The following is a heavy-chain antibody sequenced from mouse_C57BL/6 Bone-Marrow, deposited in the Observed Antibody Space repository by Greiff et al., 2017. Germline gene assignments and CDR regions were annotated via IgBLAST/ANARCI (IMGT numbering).Heavy chain of an antibody. V-gene: IGHV1-64*01. CDR3: ARWGYYVLSWFAY. J-gene: IGHJ3*01. CDR1: GYTFTSYW. Sequence: VQLQQPGAELVKPGASVKLSCKASGYTFTSYWMHWVKQRPGQGLEWIGMIHPNSGSTNYNEKFKSKATLTVDKSSSTAYMQLSSLTSEDSAVYYCARWGYYVLSWFAYWGQVTLVTVSA. D-gene: IGHD2-3*01. CDR2: IHPNSGST.